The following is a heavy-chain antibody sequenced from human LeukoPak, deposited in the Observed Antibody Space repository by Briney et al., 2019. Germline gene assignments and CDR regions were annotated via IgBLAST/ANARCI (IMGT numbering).Heavy chain of an antibody. CDR3: ARRAGAYSHPYDY. Sequence: GSLRLSCAASGFTFSSYWMSRVRQAPGKGPEWVANVKQDGSEKYYVDSVKGRFTISRDNSKNTLYLQMNSLRAEDTAVYYCARRAGAYSHPYDYWGQGTLVTVSS. V-gene: IGHV3-7*03. J-gene: IGHJ4*02. D-gene: IGHD4/OR15-4a*01. CDR1: GFTFSSYW. CDR2: VKQDGSEK.